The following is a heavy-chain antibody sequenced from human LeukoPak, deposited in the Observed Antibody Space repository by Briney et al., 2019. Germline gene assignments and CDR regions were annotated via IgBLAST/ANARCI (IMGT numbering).Heavy chain of an antibody. CDR2: MNPNSGNT. J-gene: IGHJ4*02. D-gene: IGHD3-22*01. CDR3: ARDRRRGPRGYYDSSGYPPGGDY. Sequence: VASVTVSCKASGYTFTSYDINWVRQAPGQGLEWMGWMNPNSGNTVYAQKLQGRVTMTTDTSTSTAYMELRSLRSDDTAVYYCARDRRRGPRGYYDSSGYPPGGDYWGQGTLVTVSS. V-gene: IGHV1-18*01. CDR1: GYTFTSYD.